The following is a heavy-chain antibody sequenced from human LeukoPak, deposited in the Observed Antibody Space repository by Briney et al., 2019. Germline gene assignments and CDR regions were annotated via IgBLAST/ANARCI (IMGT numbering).Heavy chain of an antibody. V-gene: IGHV3-74*01. CDR2: ISPDGRRT. D-gene: IGHD4-17*01. Sequence: GGSLRLSCAGSGLTFSSYWVHWVRQSPGKGLAWVSNISPDGRRTSYADSVKGRFTISRDNAKNTLYLQMNSLRVDDTAMYFCARDIGETIPFNYCASWGQGALVTVSS. CDR3: ARDIGETIPFNYCAS. J-gene: IGHJ4*02. CDR1: GLTFSSYW.